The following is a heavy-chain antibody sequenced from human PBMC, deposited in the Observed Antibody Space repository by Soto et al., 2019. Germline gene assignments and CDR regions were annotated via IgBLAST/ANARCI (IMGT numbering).Heavy chain of an antibody. D-gene: IGHD6-13*01. Sequence: SGPTLVNPTETLTLTCTVSGFSLSNARMGVSWIRQPPGKALEWLAHIFSNDEKSYSTSLKSRLTISKDTSKSQVVLTMTNMDPVDTATYYCAAAGPAYYYYGMDVWGQGTTVTVSS. J-gene: IGHJ6*02. V-gene: IGHV2-26*01. CDR1: GFSLSNARMG. CDR3: AAAGPAYYYYGMDV. CDR2: IFSNDEK.